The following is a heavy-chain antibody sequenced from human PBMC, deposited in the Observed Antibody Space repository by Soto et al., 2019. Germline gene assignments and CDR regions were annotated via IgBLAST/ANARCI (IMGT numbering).Heavy chain of an antibody. CDR3: ARARDRDYYYYMDV. J-gene: IGHJ6*03. Sequence: SETLSLTCTVSGGSISSYYWSWIRQPPGKGLEWIGYIYYSGSTNYNPSLKSRVTISVDTSKNQFSLKLSSVTAADTAVYYCARARDRDYYYYMDVWGKGTTVTVSS. CDR2: IYYSGST. CDR1: GGSISSYY. V-gene: IGHV4-59*01. D-gene: IGHD2-21*02.